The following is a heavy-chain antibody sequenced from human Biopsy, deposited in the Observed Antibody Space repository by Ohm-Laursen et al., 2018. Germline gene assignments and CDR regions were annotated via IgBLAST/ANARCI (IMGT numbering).Heavy chain of an antibody. J-gene: IGHJ4*02. V-gene: IGHV1-2*06. CDR2: INPNSGDT. Sequence: SSVKVSCKASGYPFSNYYLFWVRQAPGQSLEWMGRINPNSGDTAFARNFQGRVTMTRDTAISTVYMDLRNLRPDDTAVYFCARMEQPHDYWGQGTLVTVSS. D-gene: IGHD6-13*01. CDR3: ARMEQPHDY. CDR1: GYPFSNYY.